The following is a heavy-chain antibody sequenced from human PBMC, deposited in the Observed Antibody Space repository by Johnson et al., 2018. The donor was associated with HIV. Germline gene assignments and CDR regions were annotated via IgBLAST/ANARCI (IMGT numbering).Heavy chain of an antibody. D-gene: IGHD5-18*01. J-gene: IGHJ3*02. CDR3: AKDRIQLWLAETSSNDAFDI. CDR2: IRYDASNN. Sequence: QVQLVESGGGLVKPGGSLRLSCAASGFTFSDYYMSWIRQAPGKGLEWVAFIRYDASNNYYADSVKGRFTISRENAKNSLYLQMNSLRAEDTAVYYCAKDRIQLWLAETSSNDAFDIWGQGTMVTVSS. CDR1: GFTFSDYY. V-gene: IGHV3-30*02.